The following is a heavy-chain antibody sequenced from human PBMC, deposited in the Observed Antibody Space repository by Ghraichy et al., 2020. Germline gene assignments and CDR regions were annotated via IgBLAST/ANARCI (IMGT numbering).Heavy chain of an antibody. CDR1: GFTFSSYT. CDR3: AKFYSYVEY. V-gene: IGHV3-23*01. CDR2: ISSGGGTT. Sequence: GESLNISCAASGFTFSSYTMSWVRQAPGKGLEWVSSISSGGGTTYYADSVKGRFTISRDNPENTLSLQMNNLRAEDTAVYYCAKFYSYVEYWGQGTLVTVSS. J-gene: IGHJ4*02. D-gene: IGHD2-21*01.